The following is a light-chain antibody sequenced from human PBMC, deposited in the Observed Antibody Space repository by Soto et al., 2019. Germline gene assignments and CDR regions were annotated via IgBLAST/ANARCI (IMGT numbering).Light chain of an antibody. Sequence: DIVMTQSPLSLPVTPGAPASISCRSSQSLLHSNGYNYLDWYLQKPGQSPQLLIYLGSNRASGVPDRFSGSGSGTDFTLKISRLEAEDVGVYYCIQALQTPYTFGQGTKLEIK. V-gene: IGKV2-28*01. CDR2: LGS. CDR3: IQALQTPYT. CDR1: QSLLHSNGYNY. J-gene: IGKJ2*01.